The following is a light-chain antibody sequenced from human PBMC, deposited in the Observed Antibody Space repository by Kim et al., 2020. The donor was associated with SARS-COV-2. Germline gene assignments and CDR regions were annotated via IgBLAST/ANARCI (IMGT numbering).Light chain of an antibody. Sequence: DIQMTQSPSTLSASAGDRVTITCRASQSISSWLAWYQQKPGKAPKLLIYKASSLESGVPSRFSGSGSGTEFTLTISSLQPDDFATYYCQQYNSYSPLTFGGGTKLEI. CDR3: QQYNSYSPLT. CDR1: QSISSW. J-gene: IGKJ4*01. V-gene: IGKV1-5*03. CDR2: KAS.